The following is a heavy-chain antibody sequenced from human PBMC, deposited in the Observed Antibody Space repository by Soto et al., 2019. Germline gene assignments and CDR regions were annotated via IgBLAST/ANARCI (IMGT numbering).Heavy chain of an antibody. J-gene: IGHJ6*03. CDR3: AKVYCSSTSGYAAYYYYMDV. CDR2: ISGSGGST. CDR1: GFTFSSYA. D-gene: IGHD2-2*01. V-gene: IGHV3-23*01. Sequence: GGSLRLSCAASGFTFSSYAMSWVRQAPGKGLKWVSAISGSGGSTYYADSVKGRFTISRDNSKNTLYLQMNSLRAEDTAVYYCAKVYCSSTSGYAAYYYYMDVWGKGTTVTVSS.